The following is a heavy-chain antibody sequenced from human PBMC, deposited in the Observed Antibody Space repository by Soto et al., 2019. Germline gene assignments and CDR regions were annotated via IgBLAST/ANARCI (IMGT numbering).Heavy chain of an antibody. Sequence: KPSETLSLTCGVSGVSISSGGYSWNWIRQPPGKGLQWIAYIHHSGTTYYNPSLKSRVTISLDRSKNQFSLNLSSVTAADTAVYYCARDDTDDAFDLWGQGTLVTVSS. J-gene: IGHJ3*01. CDR1: GVSISSGGYS. CDR3: ARDDTDDAFDL. V-gene: IGHV4-30-2*01. D-gene: IGHD3-9*01. CDR2: IHHSGTT.